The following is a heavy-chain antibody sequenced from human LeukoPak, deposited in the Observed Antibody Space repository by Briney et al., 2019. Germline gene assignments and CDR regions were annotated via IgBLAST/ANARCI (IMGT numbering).Heavy chain of an antibody. D-gene: IGHD1-26*01. CDR2: IYYSGST. V-gene: IGHV4-59*01. Sequence: PSEALSLTCTVSGGSISSYYWSWIRQPPGKGLEWIGYIYYSGSTNYNPSLKSRVTISVDTSKNQFSLKLSSVTAADTAVYYCASGALLPDAFDIWGQGTMVTVSS. CDR3: ASGALLPDAFDI. J-gene: IGHJ3*02. CDR1: GGSISSYY.